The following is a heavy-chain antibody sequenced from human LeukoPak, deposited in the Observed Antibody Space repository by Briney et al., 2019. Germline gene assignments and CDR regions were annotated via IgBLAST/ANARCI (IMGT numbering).Heavy chain of an antibody. J-gene: IGHJ4*02. CDR1: GFTSSSYW. CDR2: IKQDGSEQ. CDR3: AKERPFGLDY. V-gene: IGHV3-7*01. D-gene: IGHD3-16*01. Sequence: PGGSLRLSCAASGFTSSSYWMSWVRQAPGKGLEWVANIKQDGSEQYYVDSMKGRFIISRDNAKNSLYLQMNSLRAEDTAVYYCAKERPFGLDYWGQGTLVTVSS.